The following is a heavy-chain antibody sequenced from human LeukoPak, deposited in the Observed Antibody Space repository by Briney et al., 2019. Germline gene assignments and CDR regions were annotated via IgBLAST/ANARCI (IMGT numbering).Heavy chain of an antibody. Sequence: GGSLRLSCAASGFTFSSHGFHWVRQAPGKGLEWVAVIWYDGSKKYYADSVKGRFTISRDNSKNTLYLQMNSLRAEDTAVYFCARDVSTDHGNYYLDYWGQGTLVTASS. CDR1: GFTFSSHG. CDR3: ARDVSTDHGNYYLDY. V-gene: IGHV3-33*01. CDR2: IWYDGSKK. D-gene: IGHD1-7*01. J-gene: IGHJ4*02.